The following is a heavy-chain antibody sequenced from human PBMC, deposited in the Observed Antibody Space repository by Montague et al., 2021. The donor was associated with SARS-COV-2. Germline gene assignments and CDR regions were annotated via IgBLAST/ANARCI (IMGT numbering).Heavy chain of an antibody. J-gene: IGHJ3*02. D-gene: IGHD3-3*01. CDR2: IYYSGST. CDR1: GGSISSGDYY. CDR3: ARVPRNYDFWSGFYDAFDI. V-gene: IGHV4-61*08. Sequence: SETLSLTCTVSGGSISSGDYYWSWIRQPPGKGLEWIGYIYYSGSTNYNPSLKSRVTISVDTSKNQFSLKLSSVTAADTAVYYCARVPRNYDFWSGFYDAFDIWGQGTMVTVSS.